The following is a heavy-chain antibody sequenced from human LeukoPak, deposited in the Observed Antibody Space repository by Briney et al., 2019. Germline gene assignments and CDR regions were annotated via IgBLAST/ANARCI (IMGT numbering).Heavy chain of an antibody. J-gene: IGHJ2*01. CDR3: ARGLHPDNGDCCNFDL. D-gene: IGHD4-17*01. CDR2: IYYSGST. CDR1: GGSISCGGYY. V-gene: IGHV4-31*03. Sequence: SQTLSLSCTVSGGSISCGGYYWSWVRQHPGKGLEWIGYIYYSGSTYYNPSLKSRVTISVDTSKNQFSLKLSSVTAADTAVYYCARGLHPDNGDCCNFDLWGRGTLVTVSS.